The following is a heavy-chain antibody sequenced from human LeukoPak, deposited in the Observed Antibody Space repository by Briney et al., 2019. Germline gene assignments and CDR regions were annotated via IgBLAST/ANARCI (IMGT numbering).Heavy chain of an antibody. CDR3: APFSAVTHYYFDY. CDR2: ISPDSGYI. V-gene: IGHV3-21*01. D-gene: IGHD6-13*01. Sequence: PGGSLRLSCAASGFTFSSHSLMWVRQAPGKGLEWVSSISPDSGYIYYADSVKGRFTISRDNAENSLFLQMNSLGAEETAVYYCAPFSAVTHYYFDYWGQGTLVTVSS. J-gene: IGHJ4*02. CDR1: GFTFSSHS.